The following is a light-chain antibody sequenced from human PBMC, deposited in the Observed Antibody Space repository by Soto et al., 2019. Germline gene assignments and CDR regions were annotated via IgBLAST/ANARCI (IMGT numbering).Light chain of an antibody. CDR1: QSVSSSY. CDR2: GTS. Sequence: IVLAQSRGSVSFSLGERATLSWRAIQSVSSSYLAWYQQKPGQAPRLLIYGTSIRATGIPARFSGSGSGTEFSLTISSLQSEDFAVYYCQQYNTRPPITIAQGTRLEIK. V-gene: IGKV3-15*01. CDR3: QQYNTRPPIT. J-gene: IGKJ5*01.